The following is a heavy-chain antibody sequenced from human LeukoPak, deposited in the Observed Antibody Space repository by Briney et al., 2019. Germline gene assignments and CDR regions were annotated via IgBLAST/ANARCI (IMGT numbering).Heavy chain of an antibody. CDR2: IRSSSSYI. CDR3: ARDHVTLRFLEWLSMDV. D-gene: IGHD3-3*01. Sequence: PGGSLRLSCAASGFTFSSYSMNWVRQAPGKGLEWVSSIRSSSSYIYYANSVKGLFTISRDNAKNSLYLQMNSLRAEDTAVYYCARDHVTLRFLEWLSMDVWGKGTTVTVSS. J-gene: IGHJ6*03. V-gene: IGHV3-21*01. CDR1: GFTFSSYS.